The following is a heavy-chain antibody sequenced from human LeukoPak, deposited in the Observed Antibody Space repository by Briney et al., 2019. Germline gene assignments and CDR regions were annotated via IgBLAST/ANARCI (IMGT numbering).Heavy chain of an antibody. J-gene: IGHJ3*02. CDR1: GGSIRSSSYY. CDR2: IYYDGST. D-gene: IGHD5-12*01. Sequence: SESLSLTCTVSGGSIRSSSYYWGWIRQPPGKGLEWFGSIYYDGSTYYNPSLKSRVTISVDTSKNQFSLKLSSVTATDTAVYYCARRGYEEFAIWGQGTMVTVSS. CDR3: ARRGYEEFAI. V-gene: IGHV4-39*01.